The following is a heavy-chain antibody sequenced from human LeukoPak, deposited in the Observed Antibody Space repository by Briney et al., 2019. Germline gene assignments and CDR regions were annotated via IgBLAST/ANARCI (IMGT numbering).Heavy chain of an antibody. CDR2: IYHSGST. D-gene: IGHD6-13*01. CDR3: ARAAAAGIYVLFDY. J-gene: IGHJ4*02. V-gene: IGHV4-38-2*01. CDR1: GYSISSGYY. Sequence: PSETVSLTCAVSGYSISSGYYWGWIRQPPGKGLEWIGSIYHSGSTYYNPSLKSRVTISVDTSKNQFSLKLSSVTAADTAVYYCARAAAAGIYVLFDYWGQGTLVTVSS.